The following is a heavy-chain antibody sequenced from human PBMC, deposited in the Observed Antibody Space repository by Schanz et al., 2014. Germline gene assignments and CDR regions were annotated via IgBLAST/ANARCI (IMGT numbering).Heavy chain of an antibody. D-gene: IGHD3-10*01. V-gene: IGHV3-74*01. Sequence: EVQLVESGGGLVQPGGSLRLSCGSSGFTFSPYWMHWVRQAPGKGLVWVSRINGDGSNTNYADSVKGRFTISRDNAKNTLYLQMNSLSAEDTAVYYCAKGRFGELSAFDIWGQGTMXTVSS. CDR1: GFTFSPYW. J-gene: IGHJ3*02. CDR3: AKGRFGELSAFDI. CDR2: INGDGSNT.